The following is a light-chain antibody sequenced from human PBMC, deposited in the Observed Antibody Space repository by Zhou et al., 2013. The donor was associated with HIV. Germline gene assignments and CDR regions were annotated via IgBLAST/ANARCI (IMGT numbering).Light chain of an antibody. V-gene: IGKV1-5*03. CDR3: QQYYSYPLT. J-gene: IGKJ4*01. Sequence: DIQMTQSPSTLSASVGDRVTITCRASQNISRWLAWYQQKPGKAPNLLIYEASNLESGVPSRFTGSGSATEFALTINGLQPDDFATYYCQQYYSYPLTFGEGTEGGDQT. CDR1: QNISRW. CDR2: EAS.